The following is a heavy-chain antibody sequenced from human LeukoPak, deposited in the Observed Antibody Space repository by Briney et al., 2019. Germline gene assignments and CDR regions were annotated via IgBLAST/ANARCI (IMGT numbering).Heavy chain of an antibody. CDR3: AKSSWAWPTGRYFDY. J-gene: IGHJ4*02. CDR2: IRYDGSNK. V-gene: IGHV3-30*02. D-gene: IGHD2-2*01. Sequence: PGGSLRLSCAASGFTFSSYGMHWVRQAPGKGLVGVAFIRYDGSNKDYADSVKGRFTISRDNSKTTLYLKMKSLRAEDTAVDYCAKSSWAWPTGRYFDYWGQGTLLTVSS. CDR1: GFTFSSYG.